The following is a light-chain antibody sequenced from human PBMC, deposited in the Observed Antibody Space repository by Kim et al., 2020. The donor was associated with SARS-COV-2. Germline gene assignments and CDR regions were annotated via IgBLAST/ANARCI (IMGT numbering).Light chain of an antibody. CDR1: QSISHW. V-gene: IGKV1-5*03. CDR2: GTS. Sequence: SASVGDRFTISCRASQSISHWLAWYKQTSGKAPKVIIYGTSDLESGVPSRFSGSGSGTQFTLTITSLQPDDFAIYYCQQYDEYPWTFGQGTKLEI. CDR3: QQYDEYPWT. J-gene: IGKJ1*01.